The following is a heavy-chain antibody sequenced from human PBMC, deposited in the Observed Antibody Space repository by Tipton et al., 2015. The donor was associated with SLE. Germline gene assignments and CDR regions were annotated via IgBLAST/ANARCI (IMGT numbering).Heavy chain of an antibody. Sequence: LRLSCAVYGGSFSGYYWSWIRQPPGKGLEWIGEINHSGSTNYNPSLKSRVTISVDTSKNQFSLKLSSVTAADTAVYYCARGEVLRYFDWSMKSYFDYWGQGTLVTVSS. CDR1: GGSFSGYY. V-gene: IGHV4-34*01. J-gene: IGHJ4*02. CDR2: INHSGST. D-gene: IGHD3-9*01. CDR3: ARGEVLRYFDWSMKSYFDY.